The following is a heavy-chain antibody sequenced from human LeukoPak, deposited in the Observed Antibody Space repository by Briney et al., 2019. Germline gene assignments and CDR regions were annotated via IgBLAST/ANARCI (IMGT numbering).Heavy chain of an antibody. Sequence: GGSLRLSCAASGFTFSNYWMSWVRQAPGKGLEWVANIKKDGSEKYYVDSVKGRFTISRDNAKNSLCLQMSSLRAEDTAVYYCAKVRSITMVRGVQFDYWGQGTLVTVSS. CDR2: IKKDGSEK. J-gene: IGHJ4*02. CDR1: GFTFSNYW. D-gene: IGHD3-10*01. V-gene: IGHV3-7*05. CDR3: AKVRSITMVRGVQFDY.